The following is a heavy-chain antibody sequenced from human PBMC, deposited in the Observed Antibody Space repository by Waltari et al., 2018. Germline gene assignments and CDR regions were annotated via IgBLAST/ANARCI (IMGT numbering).Heavy chain of an antibody. V-gene: IGHV4-61*09. CDR1: GGSISSGSYY. Sequence: QVQLQESGPGLVKPSQTLSLTCTVSGGSISSGSYYWSWIRQPAGKGLEWIGYIYTSGSHKYNPPLKSRVTISVDTSKTQFPLKLSSVTAADTAVYYCARDYYGSGSYGMDVWGQGTTVTVSS. D-gene: IGHD3-10*01. J-gene: IGHJ6*02. CDR3: ARDYYGSGSYGMDV. CDR2: IYTSGSH.